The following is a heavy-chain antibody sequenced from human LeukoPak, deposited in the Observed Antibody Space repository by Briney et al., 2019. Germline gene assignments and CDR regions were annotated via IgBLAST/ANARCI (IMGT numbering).Heavy chain of an antibody. J-gene: IGHJ5*02. Sequence: ASVKVSCKASGYTFTSYCISWVRQAPGQGLEWMGWISAYNGNTNYAQKLQGRVTMTTDTSTSTAYMELRSLRSDDTAVYYCARVVGEEYDILTGYYIDSNWFDPWGQGTLVTVSS. CDR3: ARVVGEEYDILTGYYIDSNWFDP. D-gene: IGHD3-9*01. CDR1: GYTFTSYC. CDR2: ISAYNGNT. V-gene: IGHV1-18*04.